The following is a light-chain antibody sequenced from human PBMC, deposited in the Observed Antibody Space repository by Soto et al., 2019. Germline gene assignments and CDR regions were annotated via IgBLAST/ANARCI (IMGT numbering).Light chain of an antibody. J-gene: IGLJ1*01. CDR3: AAWDDSLNGDYV. V-gene: IGLV1-44*01. Sequence: QSVLTQPPSASGTPGQRVTISCSGSSSNIGSNTVNWYQQLPGTAPKLLIYSNNQRPSGVPDRFSGSKSGTSASLAISGLQYEDEADYYCAAWDDSLNGDYVFGAGTKLTVL. CDR1: SSNIGSNT. CDR2: SNN.